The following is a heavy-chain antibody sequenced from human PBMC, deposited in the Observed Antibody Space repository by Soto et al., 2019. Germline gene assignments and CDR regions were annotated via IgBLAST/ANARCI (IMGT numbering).Heavy chain of an antibody. Sequence: PGESLKISCKGSGYSFTNYWIGWVRQMPEKGLEWMGIIYPGDSDTKYSPSFRGQVTISADKSISTAYLQWSSLKASDTAMYYCARVGDYSSSFYYYGMDVWGQGTTVTVSS. V-gene: IGHV5-51*01. CDR3: ARVGDYSSSFYYYGMDV. J-gene: IGHJ6*02. CDR2: IYPGDSDT. CDR1: GYSFTNYW. D-gene: IGHD4-4*01.